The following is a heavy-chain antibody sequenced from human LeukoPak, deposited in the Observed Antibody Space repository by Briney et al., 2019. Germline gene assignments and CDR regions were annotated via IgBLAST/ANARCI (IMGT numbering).Heavy chain of an antibody. Sequence: SGPTLVKPTQTLTLTCTFSGFSLRTSGVGVGWIRQPPGKALEWLALIYWNDDKRYSPSLKSRLTITKDTSKNQVVLTMTNMDPVDTATYYCAHWTVEMATISYYFDYWGQGTLVTVSS. CDR1: GFSLRTSGVG. CDR2: IYWNDDK. J-gene: IGHJ4*02. CDR3: AHWTVEMATISYYFDY. D-gene: IGHD5-24*01. V-gene: IGHV2-5*01.